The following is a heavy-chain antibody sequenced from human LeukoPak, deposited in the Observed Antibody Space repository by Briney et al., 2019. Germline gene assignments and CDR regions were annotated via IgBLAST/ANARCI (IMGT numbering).Heavy chain of an antibody. CDR2: NIPIFGTA. J-gene: IGHJ4*02. Sequence: SVKVSCKASRGTFSSYAISWVRQAPGQGLEWMGGNIPIFGTANYAQKFQGRVTITADESTSTAYMELSSLRSEDTAVYYCARSWANYYDSSGYPGFDYWGQGTLVTVSS. V-gene: IGHV1-69*13. D-gene: IGHD3-22*01. CDR1: RGTFSSYA. CDR3: ARSWANYYDSSGYPGFDY.